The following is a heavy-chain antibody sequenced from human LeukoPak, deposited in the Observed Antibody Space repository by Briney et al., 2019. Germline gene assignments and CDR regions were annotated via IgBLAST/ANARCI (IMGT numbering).Heavy chain of an antibody. J-gene: IGHJ4*02. D-gene: IGHD3-16*02. CDR3: AKVPYDYVWGSYRPLYYFDY. V-gene: IGHV3-23*01. CDR2: ISGSGGST. Sequence: GGSLRLSCAASGFTFSSYAMSWVRQAPGKGLEWVSAISGSGGSTYYADSVKGRFTISRDNPKNTLYLQMNSLRAEDTAVYYCAKVPYDYVWGSYRPLYYFDYWGQGTLVTVSS. CDR1: GFTFSSYA.